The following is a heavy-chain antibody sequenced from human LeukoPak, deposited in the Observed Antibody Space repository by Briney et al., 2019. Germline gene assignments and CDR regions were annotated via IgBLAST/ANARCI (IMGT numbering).Heavy chain of an antibody. Sequence: PSETLSLTCTVSGGSISSYYWSWIRQPAGKGLEWIGRIYTSGSTNYNPSLKSRVTMLVDTSKNQFSLKLSSVTAADTAVYYCAREPPRRNIVVVVPATVEAFDIWGQGTMVTVSS. CDR1: GGSISSYY. J-gene: IGHJ3*02. V-gene: IGHV4-4*07. D-gene: IGHD2-15*01. CDR2: IYTSGST. CDR3: AREPPRRNIVVVVPATVEAFDI.